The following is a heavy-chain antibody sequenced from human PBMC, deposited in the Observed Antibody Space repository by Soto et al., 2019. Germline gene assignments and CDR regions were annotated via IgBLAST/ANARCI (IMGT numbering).Heavy chain of an antibody. CDR3: TEGFDF. Sequence: EVQLVESGGGLVKPGGSLRLSCAASGFTFSDAWMSWVRQPPGKGLEWVGLIKSKADGGTTDYIAPVKGRFTISRHDSETTLYLQMNSLKSEDTGVYYCTEGFDFRGQGTLVTVSS. CDR1: GFTFSDAW. J-gene: IGHJ4*02. CDR2: IKSKADGGTT. D-gene: IGHD3-3*01. V-gene: IGHV3-15*01.